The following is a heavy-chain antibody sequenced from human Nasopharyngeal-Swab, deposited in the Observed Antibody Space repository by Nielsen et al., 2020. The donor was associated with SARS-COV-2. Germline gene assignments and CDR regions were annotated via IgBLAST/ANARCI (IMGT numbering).Heavy chain of an antibody. CDR3: AKDFEGYYYYMDV. J-gene: IGHJ6*03. V-gene: IGHV3-9*01. CDR2: ISWNSGSI. Sequence: SLRLSCAASGFTFDDYAMHWVRQAPGKGLEWVSGISWNSGSIGYADSVKGRFTISRDNAKNSLYLQMNSLRAEDTALYYCAKDFEGYYYYMDVWGKGTTVTVSS. CDR1: GFTFDDYA.